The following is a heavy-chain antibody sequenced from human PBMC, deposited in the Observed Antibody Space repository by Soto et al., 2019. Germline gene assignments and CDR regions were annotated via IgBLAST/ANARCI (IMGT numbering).Heavy chain of an antibody. V-gene: IGHV1-46*01. CDR3: ARFGGYYYYFDY. D-gene: IGHD3-22*01. J-gene: IGHJ4*02. CDR2: INPSGGST. CDR1: GYTFTRHY. Sequence: ASVKVSRQASGYTFTRHYMRLVRQAPGQGLEWMGIINPSGGSTSYAQKFQGRVTMTRDTSTSTVYMELSSLRSEDTAVCYCARFGGYYYYFDYWGQGTLVTVSS.